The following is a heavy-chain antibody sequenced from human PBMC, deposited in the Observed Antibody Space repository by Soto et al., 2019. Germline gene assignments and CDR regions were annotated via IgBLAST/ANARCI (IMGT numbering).Heavy chain of an antibody. CDR2: VYLSGTT. J-gene: IGHJ4*02. D-gene: IGHD4-17*01. CDR1: GDSVNNNRYY. CDR3: ARHYTVTTEHDF. V-gene: IGHV4-39*01. Sequence: SETLSLTCTVSGDSVNNNRYYWGWVRQSPGKWLEWIGSVYLSGTTVYNPSLKSRVTIXXXTXXXXXSLXMTXVTXADTAVYYCARHYTVTTEHDFWGQGIQVTVSS.